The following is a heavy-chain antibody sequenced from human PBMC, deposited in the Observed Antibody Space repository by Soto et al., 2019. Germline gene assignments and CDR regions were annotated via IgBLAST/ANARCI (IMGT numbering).Heavy chain of an antibody. CDR2: IKSKTDGGTT. CDR3: TTSTYYDILTGYPYGMDV. D-gene: IGHD3-9*01. Sequence: EVQLVESGGGLVKPGGSLRLSCAASGFTFSNAWMSWVRQAPGKGLEWVGRIKSKTDGGTTDYAAPVKGRFTISRDDSKNTLYLQMNSLKTEDTAVYYCTTSTYYDILTGYPYGMDVWGQGNTVTVSS. CDR1: GFTFSNAW. V-gene: IGHV3-15*01. J-gene: IGHJ6*02.